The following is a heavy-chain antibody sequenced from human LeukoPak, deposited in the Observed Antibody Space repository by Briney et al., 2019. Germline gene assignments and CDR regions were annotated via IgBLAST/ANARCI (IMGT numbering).Heavy chain of an antibody. V-gene: IGHV1-46*01. D-gene: IGHD3-10*01. J-gene: IGHJ1*01. CDR1: GYTFTSYY. CDR3: ARSATRAGSYYPWGYFQH. CDR2: INPSGGST. Sequence: GASVKVSCKASGYTFTSYYMHWVRQAPGQGLEWMGIINPSGGSTSYAQKFQGRVTMTRDTSTSTVYMELSSLRSEDTAVYYCARSATRAGSYYPWGYFQHWGQGTLVTVSS.